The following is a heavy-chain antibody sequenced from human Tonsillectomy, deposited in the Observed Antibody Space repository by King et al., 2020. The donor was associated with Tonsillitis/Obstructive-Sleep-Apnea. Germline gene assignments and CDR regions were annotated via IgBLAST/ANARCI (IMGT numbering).Heavy chain of an antibody. D-gene: IGHD2-2*01. CDR3: ARGKGVVVPAAPFDY. J-gene: IGHJ4*02. V-gene: IGHV4-34*01. Sequence: VQLPQWGAGLLKPSETLSLTCAVYGGSFSGYYWSWIRQPPGKGLEWIGEINHSGSTNYNPSLKSRVTISVDTSKNQFSLKLSSVTAADTAVYYCARGKGVVVPAAPFDYWGQGTLVTVSS. CDR2: INHSGST. CDR1: GGSFSGYY.